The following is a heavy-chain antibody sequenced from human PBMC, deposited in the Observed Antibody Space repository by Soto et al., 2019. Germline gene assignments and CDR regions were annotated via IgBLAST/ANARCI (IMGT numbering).Heavy chain of an antibody. Sequence: PGGSLRLSCAASGFTFSSYAMSWVRQAPGKGLEWVSAISGSGGSTYYADSVKGRFTISRDNSKNTLYLQMNSLRDEDKAVYYCACWGQLKYYYYGMDVWGQGTTVTVSS. CDR2: ISGSGGST. D-gene: IGHD7-27*01. J-gene: IGHJ6*02. CDR3: ACWGQLKYYYYGMDV. V-gene: IGHV3-23*01. CDR1: GFTFSSYA.